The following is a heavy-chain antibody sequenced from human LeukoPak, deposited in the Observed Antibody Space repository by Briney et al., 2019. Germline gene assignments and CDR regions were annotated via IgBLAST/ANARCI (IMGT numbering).Heavy chain of an antibody. Sequence: GRSLRLSCAASGFTFSSCEMNWVRQAPGKGLEWVSYISSSGSNIYYADSVKGRFTISRDNAKNSLYLQMNSLRAEDTAVYYCARGWISDSFDYWGQGTLVTVSS. V-gene: IGHV3-48*03. CDR2: ISSSGSNI. CDR1: GFTFSSCE. J-gene: IGHJ4*02. D-gene: IGHD5-12*01. CDR3: ARGWISDSFDY.